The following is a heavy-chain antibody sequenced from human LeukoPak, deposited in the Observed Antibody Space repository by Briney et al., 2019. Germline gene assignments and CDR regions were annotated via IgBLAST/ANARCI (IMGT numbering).Heavy chain of an antibody. CDR3: TRHSDLGYCSGGSCYASSFDY. V-gene: IGHV3-7*03. CDR2: IKQDGSEK. Sequence: GGSLRLSCAASGFNFSSYWMSWVRQAPGKGLECVANIKQDGSEKYYVDSVKGRFTISRDNAKNSLYLQMNSLRAEDTAVYYCTRHSDLGYCSGGSCYASSFDYWGQGTLVTVSS. J-gene: IGHJ4*02. CDR1: GFNFSSYW. D-gene: IGHD2-15*01.